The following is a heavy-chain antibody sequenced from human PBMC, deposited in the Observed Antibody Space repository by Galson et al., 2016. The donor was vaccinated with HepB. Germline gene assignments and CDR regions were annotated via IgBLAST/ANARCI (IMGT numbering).Heavy chain of an antibody. D-gene: IGHD2-2*01. CDR3: ARDPGRDPSSDTFDM. CDR1: GYTFTDYY. J-gene: IGHJ3*02. Sequence: SVKVSCKASGYTFTDYYMHWVRQAPGQGLEWMGWINPISGGTNYEQKFQGRVTMTRDTSISTAYMELSRLTSDDTAIYYCARDPGRDPSSDTFDMWGQGTMVIVSS. CDR2: INPISGGT. V-gene: IGHV1-2*02.